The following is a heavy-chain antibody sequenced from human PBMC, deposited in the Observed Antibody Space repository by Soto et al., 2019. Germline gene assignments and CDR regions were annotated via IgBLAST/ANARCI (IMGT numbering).Heavy chain of an antibody. J-gene: IGHJ3*02. V-gene: IGHV4-39*07. CDR1: GGSISSSSYY. CDR3: AREWSDWGLAFDI. Sequence: PSETLSLTCTVSGGSISSSSYYWGWIRQPPGKGLEWIGNIYHSGSTYYNPSLNSRVTISVDRSKNQFSLKLSSVTAADTAVYSCAREWSDWGLAFDIWGQGTMVTVSS. D-gene: IGHD7-27*01. CDR2: IYHSGST.